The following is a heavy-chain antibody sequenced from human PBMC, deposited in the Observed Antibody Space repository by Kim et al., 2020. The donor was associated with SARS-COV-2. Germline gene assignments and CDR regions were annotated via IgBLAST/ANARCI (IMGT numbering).Heavy chain of an antibody. CDR1: RGSITNSRYY. V-gene: IGHV4-39*07. Sequence: SETLSLTCTVSRGSITNSRYYWDWIRQPPGKGLEWIGSISYSGRTYYNPSLKSRVTISVDTSKNQFSLKVNSVTAADTAVYYCARDWTASYYDSSGYSSEYYGMDVWGQGTTVTVSS. J-gene: IGHJ6*02. CDR3: ARDWTASYYDSSGYSSEYYGMDV. CDR2: ISYSGRT. D-gene: IGHD3-22*01.